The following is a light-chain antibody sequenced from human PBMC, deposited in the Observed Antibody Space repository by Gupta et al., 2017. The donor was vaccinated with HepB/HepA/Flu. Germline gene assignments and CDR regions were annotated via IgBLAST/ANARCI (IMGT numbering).Light chain of an antibody. CDR3: QQRNNWPLT. CDR1: QSVRSY. J-gene: IGKJ4*01. CDR2: DAS. V-gene: IGKV3-11*01. Sequence: EIVLTQSPATLSLSPGERATLSCRASQSVRSYLAWYQQRPGQAPRLVIYDASNRATGIPARFSGSGSGTDFTLTISRLEPEDFGVYYCQQRNNWPLTFGGGTKVEI.